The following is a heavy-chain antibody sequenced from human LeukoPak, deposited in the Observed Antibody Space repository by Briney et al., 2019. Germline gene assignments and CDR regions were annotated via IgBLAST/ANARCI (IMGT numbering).Heavy chain of an antibody. D-gene: IGHD1-26*01. V-gene: IGHV3-74*01. CDR1: GFTFSSYW. Sequence: PGGSLGLSCAASGFTFSSYWMHWVRQAPGKGLVWVSRIKRDGSSTTYADSVKGRFTISRDNAKNTLYLQMNSLRAEDTAVYYCARGGSPPEALGDAFNIWGQGTMVTVSS. J-gene: IGHJ3*02. CDR3: ARGGSPPEALGDAFNI. CDR2: IKRDGSST.